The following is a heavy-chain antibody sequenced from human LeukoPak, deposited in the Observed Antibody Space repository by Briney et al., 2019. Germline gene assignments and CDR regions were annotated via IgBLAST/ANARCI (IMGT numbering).Heavy chain of an antibody. CDR1: GFTFSSYA. V-gene: IGHV3-48*03. D-gene: IGHD4-23*01. CDR3: ARDLTRDGNPVDAFDI. CDR2: ITGSGRTM. Sequence: GGSLRLSCAASGFTFSSYAMNWVRQAPGKGLEWVSYITGSGRTMYYADSVKGRFTISRDSAKNSLYLQMNSLRAEDTAVYYCARDLTRDGNPVDAFDIWGQGTMVTVSS. J-gene: IGHJ3*02.